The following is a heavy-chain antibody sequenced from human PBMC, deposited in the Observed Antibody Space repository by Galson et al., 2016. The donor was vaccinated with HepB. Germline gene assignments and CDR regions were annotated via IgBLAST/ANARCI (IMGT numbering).Heavy chain of an antibody. J-gene: IGHJ4*02. V-gene: IGHV3-7*04. D-gene: IGHD6-19*01. CDR3: ARAQWRHARRSAYFDY. CDR1: GFTFSNYW. CDR2: IKQDGSQI. Sequence: SLRLSCAASGFTFSNYWMHWVRQAPGKGLEWVANIKQDGSQIYYVDSVKGRFTISRDNFQNSLFLQMNSLRAKDTAVYYCARAQWRHARRSAYFDYWGQGALVTVSS.